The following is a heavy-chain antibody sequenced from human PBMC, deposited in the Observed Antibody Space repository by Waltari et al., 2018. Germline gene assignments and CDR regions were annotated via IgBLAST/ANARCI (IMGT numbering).Heavy chain of an antibody. CDR1: GSSISSSYY. D-gene: IGHD3-22*01. J-gene: IGHJ5*02. Sequence: QVQLQESGPGLVTPSETLSLTCAVSGSSISSSYYWGWIRQPPRKGLEWIGSIYHSGSTYYTPSLKSRVTISVDTSKNQFSLKLSSVTAADTAVYYCARVDNYYDSSGYYTGFDPWGQGTLVTVSS. V-gene: IGHV4-38-2*01. CDR2: IYHSGST. CDR3: ARVDNYYDSSGYYTGFDP.